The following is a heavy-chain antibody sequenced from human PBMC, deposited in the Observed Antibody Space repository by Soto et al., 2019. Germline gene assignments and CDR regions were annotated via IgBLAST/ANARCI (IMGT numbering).Heavy chain of an antibody. D-gene: IGHD3-22*01. Sequence: SETLSLTCAVSGGPISSGDYYWSWIRQPPGKGLEWIGYIYYSGSTYYNPSLKSRVTISVDTSENQFSLKLSSVTAADTAVYYCAREEEFTYYYDSSGYYSGYWGQGTLVTVSS. J-gene: IGHJ4*02. CDR1: GGPISSGDYY. CDR2: IYYSGST. V-gene: IGHV4-30-4*01. CDR3: AREEEFTYYYDSSGYYSGY.